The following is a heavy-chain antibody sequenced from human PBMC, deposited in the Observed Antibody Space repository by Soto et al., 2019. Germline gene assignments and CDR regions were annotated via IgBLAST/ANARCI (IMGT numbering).Heavy chain of an antibody. CDR1: GGSFCGYY. CDR3: ARVGSGSYYMLRWFDP. J-gene: IGHJ5*02. Sequence: SESLSLSCAVYGGSFCGYYWSWIRQPPGKGLEWIGEINHSGSTNYNPSLKSRVTISVDTSKNQFSLKLSSVTAADTAVYYCARVGSGSYYMLRWFDPWGQGTLVTVSS. CDR2: INHSGST. D-gene: IGHD3-10*01. V-gene: IGHV4-34*01.